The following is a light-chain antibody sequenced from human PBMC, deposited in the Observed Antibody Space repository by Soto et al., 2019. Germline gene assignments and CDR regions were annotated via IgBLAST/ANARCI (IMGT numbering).Light chain of an antibody. J-gene: IGKJ1*01. CDR1: QSVSSN. Sequence: EIVMTQSPATLSVSPGERATLSCRASQSVSSNLAWYQQKPGQAPRLLIYGASTRATGIPARCSGSGSGTEFTLTISTLQSADFAVYYCQQYDNWPPWTFGQGTKVEIK. V-gene: IGKV3-15*01. CDR3: QQYDNWPPWT. CDR2: GAS.